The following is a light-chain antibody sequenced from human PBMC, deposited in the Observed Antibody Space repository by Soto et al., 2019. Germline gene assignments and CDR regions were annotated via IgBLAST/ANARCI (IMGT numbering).Light chain of an antibody. J-gene: IGLJ2*01. V-gene: IGLV2-23*01. CDR2: EGS. Sequence: QSVLTQPASVSGHPGQSITISCTGTRRDVGSYNLVSWYQQHPGKAPKLMIYEGSKPPSGVSNRFSGSKSGNTASLTISGLQAEDEADYYCCSYAGSSTSVVFGGGTKLTVL. CDR3: CSYAGSSTSVV. CDR1: RRDVGSYNL.